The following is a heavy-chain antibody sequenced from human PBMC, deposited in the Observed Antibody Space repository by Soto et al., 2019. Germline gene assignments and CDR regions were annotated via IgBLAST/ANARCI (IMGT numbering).Heavy chain of an antibody. CDR2: IHGGSGDT. J-gene: IGHJ4*02. CDR3: ARGWNYYVDY. D-gene: IGHD3-10*01. CDR1: GYTFSTYA. Sequence: QVQLVQSGAEVKKPGASVKVSCKASGYTFSTYAMHWVRRAPGQRLEWMGWIHGGSGDTEYSQKFQGRVTITRDTSASTAYMEVSSLRSEDTAVYYCARGWNYYVDYLGQGTLVAVSS. V-gene: IGHV1-3*01.